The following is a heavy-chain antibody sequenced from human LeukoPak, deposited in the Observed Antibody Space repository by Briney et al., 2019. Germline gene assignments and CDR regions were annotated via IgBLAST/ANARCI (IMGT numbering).Heavy chain of an antibody. CDR1: GFTFSHYG. Sequence: GGSLRLSCATSGFTFSHYGMHWVRQAPGKGLEWVAVIWNDGSDKYYGDSVKGRFTISRDNSKKTVYLQMNSLRVADTAVYYCAKDAQRGFDYSNSLESWGQGALVTVSS. CDR2: IWNDGSDK. V-gene: IGHV3-33*06. CDR3: AKDAQRGFDYSNSLES. D-gene: IGHD4-11*01. J-gene: IGHJ4*02.